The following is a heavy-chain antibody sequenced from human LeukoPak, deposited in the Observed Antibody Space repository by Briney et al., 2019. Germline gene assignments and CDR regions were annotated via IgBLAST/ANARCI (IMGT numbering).Heavy chain of an antibody. CDR3: ARLIPTGAGLNYYYYYYMDV. J-gene: IGHJ6*03. D-gene: IGHD7-27*01. V-gene: IGHV4-39*07. Sequence: SETLSLTCTVSGGSISSSSYYWGWIRQPPGKGLEWIGSIYYSGSTYYNPSLKSRVTISVDTSKNQFSLKLSSVTAADTAVYYCARLIPTGAGLNYYYYYYMDVWGKGTTVTVSS. CDR2: IYYSGST. CDR1: GGSISSSSYY.